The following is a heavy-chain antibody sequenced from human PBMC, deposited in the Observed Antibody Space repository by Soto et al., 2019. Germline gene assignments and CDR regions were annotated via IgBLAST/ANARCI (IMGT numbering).Heavy chain of an antibody. V-gene: IGHV1-69*13. CDR3: ASGLDFWSGYYPFDY. D-gene: IGHD3-3*01. CDR2: IIPIFGTA. CDR1: GYTFTNFYA. Sequence: SVKVSCKTSGYTFTNFYAISWVRQAPGQGLEWMGGIIPIFGTANYAQKFQGRVTITADESTSTAYMELSSLRSEDTAVYYCASGLDFWSGYYPFDYWGQGTLVTVSS. J-gene: IGHJ4*02.